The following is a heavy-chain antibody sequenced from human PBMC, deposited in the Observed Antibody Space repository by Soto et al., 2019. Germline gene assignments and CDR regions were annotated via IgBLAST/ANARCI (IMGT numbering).Heavy chain of an antibody. CDR2: LSGSGSST. J-gene: IGHJ5*02. CDR3: AKGGQPQVNWFDP. CDR1: GFTFSSYA. D-gene: IGHD1-26*01. V-gene: IGHV3-23*01. Sequence: GGSLRLSCAASGFTFSSYAMNWVRQAPGKGLEWVSALSGSGSSTYSADSVKGRFTISRDNSKNTLYLQVNSLRAEDTAVYYCAKGGQPQVNWFDPWGQGTLVTVSS.